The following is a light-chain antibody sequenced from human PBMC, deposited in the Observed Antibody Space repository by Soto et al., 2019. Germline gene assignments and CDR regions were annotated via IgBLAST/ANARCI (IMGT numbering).Light chain of an antibody. CDR1: QSVRSK. V-gene: IGKV3-15*01. CDR3: QQYRMSPNT. CDR2: AAS. J-gene: IGKJ5*01. Sequence: EIVMTQSPATLSVSPGERATLSCRASQSVRSKLAWYQQKPGQVPRLLIYAASTRATGIPARFSGSGSGTEFTLTISSLQSEDFAVYYCQQYRMSPNTFGQGTRLENK.